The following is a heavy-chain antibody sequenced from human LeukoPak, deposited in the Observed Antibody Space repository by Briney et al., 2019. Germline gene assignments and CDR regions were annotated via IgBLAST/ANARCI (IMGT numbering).Heavy chain of an antibody. Sequence: SQTLSLTCTVSGGSISSGDYYWSWIRQPPGKGLEWIGYIYYSGSTYYNPSLKSRVTISVDTSKNQFSLKLSSVTAADTAVYYCARVPYYYGSGSYFDYWGQGTLVIVSS. CDR1: GGSISSGDYY. V-gene: IGHV4-30-4*01. CDR2: IYYSGST. CDR3: ARVPYYYGSGSYFDY. D-gene: IGHD3-10*01. J-gene: IGHJ4*02.